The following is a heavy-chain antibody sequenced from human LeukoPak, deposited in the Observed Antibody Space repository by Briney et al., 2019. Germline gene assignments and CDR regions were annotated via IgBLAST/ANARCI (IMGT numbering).Heavy chain of an antibody. Sequence: PSETLSLTCTVSGYSISSGYYWGWIRQPPGNGLEWSGSIYHSWSTYYNPSLNRRVTIQVDTFKNQFSLKLSSVTAAHTAVYYCARSGSYQDKYYYYYMDVWGKGTTVTVS. V-gene: IGHV4-38-2*02. CDR3: ARSGSYQDKYYYYYMDV. J-gene: IGHJ6*03. CDR1: GYSISSGYY. D-gene: IGHD1-26*01. CDR2: IYHSWST.